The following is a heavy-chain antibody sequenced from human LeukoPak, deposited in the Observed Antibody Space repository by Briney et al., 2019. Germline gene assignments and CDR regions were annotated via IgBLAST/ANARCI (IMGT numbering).Heavy chain of an antibody. CDR3: ARVSGYDYRFYYFDY. CDR1: GGSISSYY. V-gene: IGHV4-59*01. D-gene: IGHD5-12*01. CDR2: IYYSGST. Sequence: PSETLSLTCTVSGGSISSYYWSWIRQPPGKGLEWIGYIYYSGSTNYNPSLKSRVTISVDTSKNQFSLKLSSVTAADTAVYYCARVSGYDYRFYYFDYWGQGTLVTVSS. J-gene: IGHJ4*02.